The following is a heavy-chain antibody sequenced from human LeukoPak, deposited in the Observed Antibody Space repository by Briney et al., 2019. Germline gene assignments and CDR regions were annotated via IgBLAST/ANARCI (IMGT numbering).Heavy chain of an antibody. V-gene: IGHV3-21*01. J-gene: IGHJ4*02. CDR3: AREAGSGNFDY. D-gene: IGHD6-25*01. Sequence: GGSLRLSCAASGFTFSSYWMNWVRQAPGKGLEWVSSISSSSSYIYYADSVKGRFTISRDNAKNSLYLQMNSLRAEDTAVYYCAREAGSGNFDYWGQGTLVTVSS. CDR1: GFTFSSYW. CDR2: ISSSSSYI.